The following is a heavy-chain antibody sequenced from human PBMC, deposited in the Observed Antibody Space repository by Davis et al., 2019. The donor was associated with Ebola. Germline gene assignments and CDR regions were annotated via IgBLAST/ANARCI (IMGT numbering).Heavy chain of an antibody. D-gene: IGHD3-22*01. CDR2: INHSGST. CDR3: ARGLADSSGYHHHGYMDV. V-gene: IGHV4-34*01. CDR1: GGSFSGYY. J-gene: IGHJ6*03. Sequence: PSETLSLTCAVYGGSFSGYYWSWIRQPPGKGLEWIGEINHSGSTNYNPSLKSRVTISVDTSKNQFSLKLSSVTAADTAVYYCARGLADSSGYHHHGYMDVWGKGTTVTVSS.